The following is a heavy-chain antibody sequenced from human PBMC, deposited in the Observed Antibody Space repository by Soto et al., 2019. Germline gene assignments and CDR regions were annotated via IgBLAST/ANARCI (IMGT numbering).Heavy chain of an antibody. J-gene: IGHJ4*02. V-gene: IGHV3-66*02. CDR3: AKDLLAAYDFWSGYYFDY. D-gene: IGHD3-3*01. CDR1: GFTVSSNY. Sequence: GGSLRLSCAASGFTVSSNYMSWVRQAPGKGLEWVSVIYSGGSTYYADSVKGRFTISRDNSKNTLYLQMNSLRAEDTAVYYCAKDLLAAYDFWSGYYFDYWGQGTLVTVSS. CDR2: IYSGGST.